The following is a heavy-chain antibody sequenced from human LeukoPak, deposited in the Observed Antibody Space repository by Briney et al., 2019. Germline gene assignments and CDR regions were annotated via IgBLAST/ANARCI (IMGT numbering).Heavy chain of an antibody. Sequence: PSETLSLTCTVSGGSISSSSYYWGWIRQPPGKGLEWIGRIYYSGSTYYNPSLKSRVTISVGTSKNQFSLKLSSVTAADTAVYYCARVPYYYYYMDVWGKGTTVTISS. CDR3: ARVPYYYYYMDV. CDR1: GGSISSSSYY. V-gene: IGHV4-39*01. CDR2: IYYSGST. J-gene: IGHJ6*03.